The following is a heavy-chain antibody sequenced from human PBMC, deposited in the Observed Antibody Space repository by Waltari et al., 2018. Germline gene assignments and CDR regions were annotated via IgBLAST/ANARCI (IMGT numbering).Heavy chain of an antibody. J-gene: IGHJ3*02. V-gene: IGHV1-69*09. CDR3: ARDWYSSSSEVFFDI. CDR1: GGTFSSYA. Sequence: QVQLVQSGAEVKKPGSSVKVSCKASGGTFSSYAISWVRQAPGQGLEWMGRIIPILGIANYAQKFQGRVTITADKSTSTAYMELSSLRSEDTAVYYCARDWYSSSSEVFFDIWGQGTMVTVSS. D-gene: IGHD6-6*01. CDR2: IIPILGIA.